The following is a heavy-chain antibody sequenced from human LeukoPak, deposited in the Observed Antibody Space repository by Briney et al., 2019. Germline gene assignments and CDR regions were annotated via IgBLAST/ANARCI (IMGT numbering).Heavy chain of an antibody. J-gene: IGHJ4*02. CDR2: INPNSGGT. CDR1: GYTFTGYY. Sequence: GASVKVSCKASGYTFTGYYMHWVRQAPGQGLEWMGWINPNSGGTNYAQKFQGRVTMTRDTSISTAYMELSRLRSDDTAVYYRARDNYYDSSGYYPPDYWGQGTLVTVSS. D-gene: IGHD3-22*01. V-gene: IGHV1-2*02. CDR3: ARDNYYDSSGYYPPDY.